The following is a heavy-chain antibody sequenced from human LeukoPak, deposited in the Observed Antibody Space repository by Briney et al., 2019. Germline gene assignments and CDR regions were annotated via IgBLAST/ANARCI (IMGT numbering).Heavy chain of an antibody. CDR1: GFSFSSYA. CDR3: AKRSGYTTGWFFDF. D-gene: IGHD6-19*01. V-gene: IGHV3-23*01. CDR2: ISGSGDNT. J-gene: IGHJ4*02. Sequence: QPGGPLRLSCAASGFSFSSYAMSWVRQAPGKGLEWVSSISGSGDNTYYAESVKGRFTISRDNSKNTLFLQMNSLRAEDTAVFYCAKRSGYTTGWFFDFWGQGTLVTVSS.